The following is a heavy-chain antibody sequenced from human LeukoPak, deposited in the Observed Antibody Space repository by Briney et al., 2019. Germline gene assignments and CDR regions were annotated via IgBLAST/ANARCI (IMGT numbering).Heavy chain of an antibody. V-gene: IGHV3-33*01. CDR1: GFTFSSYG. CDR2: IWYDGSNK. J-gene: IGHJ4*02. CDR3: ARDHRRAYYYDSSGYVN. Sequence: PGGSLRLSCAASGFTFSSYGMHWVRQAPGKGLEWVAVIWYDGSNKYYADSVKGRFTISRDNSKNTLYLQMNSLRAEDTAVYYCARDHRRAYYYDSSGYVNWGQGTLVTVSS. D-gene: IGHD3-22*01.